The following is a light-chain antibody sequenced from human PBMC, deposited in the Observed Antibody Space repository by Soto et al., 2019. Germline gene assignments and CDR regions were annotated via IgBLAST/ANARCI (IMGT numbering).Light chain of an antibody. CDR3: ASWDDSLNGVV. V-gene: IGLV2-14*01. CDR2: EVR. Sequence: QSALTQPASVSGSPGQSITISCAGTMRDVGAYNLVSWYQQHPGRAPQLIIYEVRNRPSGISFRFSGSKSGNTASLTISGLQSDDEADFYCASWDDSLNGVVFGGGTQLTVL. J-gene: IGLJ2*01. CDR1: MRDVGAYNL.